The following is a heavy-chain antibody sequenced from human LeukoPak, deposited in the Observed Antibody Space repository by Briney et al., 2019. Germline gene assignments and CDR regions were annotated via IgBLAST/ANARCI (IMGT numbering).Heavy chain of an antibody. CDR2: IKSKTDGGTT. CDR1: GFTFSNAW. D-gene: IGHD4-17*01. Sequence: GGSLRLSCAASGFTFSNAWMNWVRQAPGKGLEWVGRIKSKTDGGTTDYAAPVKGRFTISRDDSKNTLYLQMNSLKTEDTAVYYCTTDTQVFDYGDYTRFDWGQGTQVTVSS. J-gene: IGHJ4*02. CDR3: TTDTQVFDYGDYTRFD. V-gene: IGHV3-15*07.